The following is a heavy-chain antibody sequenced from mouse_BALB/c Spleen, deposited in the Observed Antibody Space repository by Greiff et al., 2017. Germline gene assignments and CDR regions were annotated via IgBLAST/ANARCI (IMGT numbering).Heavy chain of an antibody. V-gene: IGHV3-2*02. CDR1: GYSITSDYA. CDR2: ISYSGST. D-gene: IGHD1-1*01. Sequence: ESGPGLVKPSQSLSLTCTVTGYSITSDYAWNWIRQFPGNKLEWMGYISYSGSTSYNPSLKSRISITRDTSKNQFFLQLNSVTTEDTATYYCARGNLRYYAMDYWGQGTSVTVSS. J-gene: IGHJ4*01. CDR3: ARGNLRYYAMDY.